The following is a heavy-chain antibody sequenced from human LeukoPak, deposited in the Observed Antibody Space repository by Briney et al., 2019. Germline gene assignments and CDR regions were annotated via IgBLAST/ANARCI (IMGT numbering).Heavy chain of an antibody. Sequence: GGSLRLSCAASGFTFSTSAMHWVRQAPGKGLEWVSTISGSGGSTHYADSVKGRYTISRDNSKNTLYLQMSSLRAEDTAVYYCAKDRDVIMFYFDQWGQGTLVTVSP. CDR3: AKDRDVIMFYFDQ. V-gene: IGHV3-23*01. CDR1: GFTFSTSA. D-gene: IGHD3-10*01. J-gene: IGHJ4*02. CDR2: ISGSGGST.